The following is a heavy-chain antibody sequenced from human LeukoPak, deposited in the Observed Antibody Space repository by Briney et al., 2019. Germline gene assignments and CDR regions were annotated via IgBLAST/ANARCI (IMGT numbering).Heavy chain of an antibody. CDR3: ARANGIAVAGYYFDY. Sequence: SETLSLICAVYGGSFSGYYWSWIRQPPGKGLEWIGEINHSGSTNYNPSLKSRVTISVGTSKNQFSLKLSSVTAADTAVYYCARANGIAVAGYYFDYWGQGTLVTVSS. J-gene: IGHJ4*02. CDR2: INHSGST. V-gene: IGHV4-34*01. CDR1: GGSFSGYY. D-gene: IGHD6-19*01.